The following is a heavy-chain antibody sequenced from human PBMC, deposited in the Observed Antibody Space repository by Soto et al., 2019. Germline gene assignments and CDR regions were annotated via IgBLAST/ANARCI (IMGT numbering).Heavy chain of an antibody. CDR1: GGSISSSSYY. V-gene: IGHV4-39*01. D-gene: IGHD3-10*01. Sequence: SETLSLTCTVSGGSISSSSYYWGWIRQPPGKGLEWIGSIYYSGSTYYNPSLKSRVTISVDTSKNQFSLKLSSVTAADMAVYYCARHTRDYGSGSYYAAAYYLDVWGKGTTVTVSS. CDR2: IYYSGST. CDR3: ARHTRDYGSGSYYAAAYYLDV. J-gene: IGHJ6*03.